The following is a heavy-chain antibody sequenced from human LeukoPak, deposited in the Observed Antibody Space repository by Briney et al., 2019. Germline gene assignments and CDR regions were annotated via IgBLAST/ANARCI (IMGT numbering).Heavy chain of an antibody. D-gene: IGHD2-2*01. V-gene: IGHV1-18*01. CDR3: ATQYCSSTSCYPYWVDY. Sequence: ASVRVSCKASGYTFTSYGISWVRQAPGQGLEWMGWISAYNGNTNYAQKLQGRVTMTTDTSTSTAYMELRSLRSDDTAVYYCATQYCSSTSCYPYWVDYWGQGTLVTVSS. J-gene: IGHJ4*02. CDR1: GYTFTSYG. CDR2: ISAYNGNT.